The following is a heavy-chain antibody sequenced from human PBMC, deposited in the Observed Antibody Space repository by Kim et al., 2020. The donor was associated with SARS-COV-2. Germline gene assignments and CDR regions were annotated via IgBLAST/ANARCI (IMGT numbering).Heavy chain of an antibody. CDR2: IYYSGST. CDR1: GGSISSGGYY. J-gene: IGHJ4*02. V-gene: IGHV4-31*03. CDR3: ARHAPPFLYYFDY. Sequence: SETLSLTCTVSGGSISSGGYYWSWIRQHPGKGLEWIGYIYYSGSTYYNPSLKSRVTISVDTSKNQFSLKLSSVTAADTAVYYCARHAPPFLYYFDYWGQGTLVTVSS. D-gene: IGHD3-3*01.